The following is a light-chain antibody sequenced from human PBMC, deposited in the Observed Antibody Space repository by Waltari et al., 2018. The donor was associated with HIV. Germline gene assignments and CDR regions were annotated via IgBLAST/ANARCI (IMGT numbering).Light chain of an antibody. CDR3: VQYDNLPYS. Sequence: DLQLTQSPSSVSLSVGDRVTITCQATQDIKRNLNWYQQKPGKAPRLMVYDGVRLEEGVTSRFSGSGSGTDYSLTIYDLQPEDIGIYYCVQYDNLPYSFGRGTKVEVK. J-gene: IGKJ2*01. CDR2: DGV. V-gene: IGKV1-33*01. CDR1: QDIKRN.